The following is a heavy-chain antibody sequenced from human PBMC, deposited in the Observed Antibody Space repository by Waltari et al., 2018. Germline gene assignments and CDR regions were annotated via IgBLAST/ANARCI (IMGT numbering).Heavy chain of an antibody. J-gene: IGHJ4*02. V-gene: IGHV3-30-3*01. D-gene: IGHD3-16*01. CDR1: GSIFRCYG. CDR2: TSYNGATR. CDR3: ARDRDFGASGPYYFAF. Sequence: QLVESGGGVVPPGGSLRLSWAPSGSIFRCYGLHWVRQAPGKGLGWVAVTSYNGATRYYGESVKGRFTISRDNSNNTLYLQMDSLRSDDTGIYFCARDRDFGASGPYYFAFWGRGTLVTVSS.